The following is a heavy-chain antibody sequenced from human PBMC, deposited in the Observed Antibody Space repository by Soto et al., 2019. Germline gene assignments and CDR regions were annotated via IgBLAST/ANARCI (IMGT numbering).Heavy chain of an antibody. J-gene: IGHJ5*02. V-gene: IGHV3-23*01. CDR2: ISGSGGST. Sequence: WGSLRLSCAASGFTFSSYAMSWVRQAPGKGLEWVSAISGSGGSTYYADSVKGRFTISRDNSKNTLYLQMNSLRAEDTAVYYCAKDTIVVVPGAPLFDPWGQGTLVTVSS. D-gene: IGHD2-2*01. CDR1: GFTFSSYA. CDR3: AKDTIVVVPGAPLFDP.